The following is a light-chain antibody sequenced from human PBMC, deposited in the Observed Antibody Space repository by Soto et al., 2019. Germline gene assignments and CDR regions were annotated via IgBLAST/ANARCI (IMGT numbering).Light chain of an antibody. CDR2: ADS. Sequence: QSALTQPASVSGSPGQSITISCTGTSSDVGSYNLVSWYQQHPGKAPKLMIYADSKRPSGVSNRFSGSKSGNTASLTISGLQAEDEADYYCCSYAGSSTSVVFGGGTKVTVL. CDR3: CSYAGSSTSVV. CDR1: SSDVGSYNL. V-gene: IGLV2-23*01. J-gene: IGLJ2*01.